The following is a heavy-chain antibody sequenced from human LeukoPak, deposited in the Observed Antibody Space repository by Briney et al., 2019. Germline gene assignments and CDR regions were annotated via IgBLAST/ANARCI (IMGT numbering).Heavy chain of an antibody. V-gene: IGHV1-2*02. CDR3: ASSTSCCNWFDP. Sequence: ASAKVSCKASGYTFTGYYMHWVRQAPGQGLEWMGWINPNSGGTNYAQKFQGRVTMTRDTSISTAYMELSRLRSDDTAVYYCASSTSCCNWFDPWGQGTLVTVSS. J-gene: IGHJ5*02. D-gene: IGHD2-2*01. CDR1: GYTFTGYY. CDR2: INPNSGGT.